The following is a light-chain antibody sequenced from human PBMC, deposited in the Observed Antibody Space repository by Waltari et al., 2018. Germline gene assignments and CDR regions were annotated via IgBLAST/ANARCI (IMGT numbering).Light chain of an antibody. Sequence: EIVLTQSPGTLSLSPGERATLSCRASQSVSSSYFAWYQQKPGQAPRLLIYGASSRATGIPDRFSGSGAGTDFTLTISRLEPEDCAVYYCQQYGNSPPTFGQGTKVEIK. CDR2: GAS. J-gene: IGKJ1*01. V-gene: IGKV3-20*01. CDR1: QSVSSSY. CDR3: QQYGNSPPT.